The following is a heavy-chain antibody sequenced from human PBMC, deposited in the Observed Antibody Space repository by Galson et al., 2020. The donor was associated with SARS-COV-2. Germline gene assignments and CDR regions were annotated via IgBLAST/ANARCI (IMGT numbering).Heavy chain of an antibody. CDR1: GYTFTNYG. J-gene: IGHJ4*02. V-gene: IGHV1-18*01. CDR2: ISPYNGYT. D-gene: IGHD3-9*01. CDR3: ARGAPSGYLFDY. Sequence: ASVKVSCKASGYTFTNYGISWVRQAPGQGLEWMGWISPYNGYTNYAQKLQGRVTMTTDTSTSTAYMELRSLRSDDTAVYYCARGAPSGYLFDYGGQGTLVTVSS.